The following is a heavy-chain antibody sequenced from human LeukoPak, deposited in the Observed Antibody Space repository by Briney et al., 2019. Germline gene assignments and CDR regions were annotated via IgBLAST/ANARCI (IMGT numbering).Heavy chain of an antibody. V-gene: IGHV3-21*01. D-gene: IGHD5-18*01. J-gene: IGHJ4*02. Sequence: GGSLRLSYAASGFTFSSYSMNWVRQAPGKGLEWVSSISSSSSYIYYADSVKGRFTISRDNAKNSLYLQMNSLRAEDTAVYYCARADWDTAMDYWGQGTLVTVSS. CDR1: GFTFSSYS. CDR3: ARADWDTAMDY. CDR2: ISSSSSYI.